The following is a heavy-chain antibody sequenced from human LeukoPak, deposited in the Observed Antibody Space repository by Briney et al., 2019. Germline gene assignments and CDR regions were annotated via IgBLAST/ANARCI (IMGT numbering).Heavy chain of an antibody. CDR2: ITGSGGGT. J-gene: IGHJ4*02. CDR3: ARGLGSYQ. Sequence: GGSLRLSCAASGFILRNYAMNWVRQAPGKGPEWVSSITGSGGGTSYADSVKGRFTISRDNSKSTLYLQLNSLRAEDTAVCYCARGLGSYQWGQGTLVTVSS. CDR1: GFILRNYA. D-gene: IGHD1-26*01. V-gene: IGHV3-23*01.